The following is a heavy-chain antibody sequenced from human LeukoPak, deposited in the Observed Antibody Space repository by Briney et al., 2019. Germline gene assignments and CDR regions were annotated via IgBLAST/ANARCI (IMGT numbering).Heavy chain of an antibody. V-gene: IGHV4-59*01. J-gene: IGHJ3*02. CDR2: VYYSGST. D-gene: IGHD4-17*01. Sequence: ASEILSLTCTVSGGSISSYYWSWIRRPPGKGLDWIGYVYYSGSTNYNPSLKSRVVISVDTSKNQFFLNLISVTAADTAVYYCARGTAQTVNTYAFDMWGQGTMVTVSS. CDR1: GGSISSYY. CDR3: ARGTAQTVNTYAFDM.